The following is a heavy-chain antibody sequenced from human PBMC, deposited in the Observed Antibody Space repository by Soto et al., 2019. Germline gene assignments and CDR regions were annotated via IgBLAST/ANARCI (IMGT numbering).Heavy chain of an antibody. V-gene: IGHV4-38-2*02. CDR2: LYSGTT. Sequence: PSETLSLTCAVSGYSISNGYYWAWIRQPPGKGLEWIGSLYSGTTYYNPSLKSRVTISVDTSKNQFSLKLSSVTAADTAVYYCARDREDSGSYSSRWFDPWGQGNLVTVCS. D-gene: IGHD1-26*01. CDR3: ARDREDSGSYSSRWFDP. J-gene: IGHJ5*02. CDR1: GYSISNGYY.